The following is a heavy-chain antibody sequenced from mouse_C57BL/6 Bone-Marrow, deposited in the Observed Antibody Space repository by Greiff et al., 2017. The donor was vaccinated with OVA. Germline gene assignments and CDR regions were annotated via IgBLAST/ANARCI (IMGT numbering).Heavy chain of an antibody. Sequence: EVKLQESGPELVKPGASVKIPCEASGYTFTDYNMDWVKQSHGKSLEWIGDINPNNGGTIYNQKFKGKATLTVDKSSSTAYMELRSLTSEDTAVYYCAREQLRLPYYYAMDYWGQGTSVTVSS. CDR3: AREQLRLPYYYAMDY. CDR2: INPNNGGT. J-gene: IGHJ4*01. V-gene: IGHV1-18*01. CDR1: GYTFTDYN. D-gene: IGHD3-2*02.